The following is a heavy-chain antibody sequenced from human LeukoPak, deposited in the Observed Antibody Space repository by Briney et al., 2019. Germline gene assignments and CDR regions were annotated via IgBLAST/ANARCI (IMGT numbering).Heavy chain of an antibody. Sequence: GGSLRLSCAASGFTFSSYSMNWVRQAPGKGLEWVSFISSSSAYISYTDSVKGRFTISRDNAKNSLYLQMNNRRAEDTSVYYCAKKMDDAFDIWGQGTMVTVSS. CDR2: ISSSSAYI. CDR1: GFTFSSYS. D-gene: IGHD5-24*01. CDR3: AKKMDDAFDI. J-gene: IGHJ3*02. V-gene: IGHV3-21*01.